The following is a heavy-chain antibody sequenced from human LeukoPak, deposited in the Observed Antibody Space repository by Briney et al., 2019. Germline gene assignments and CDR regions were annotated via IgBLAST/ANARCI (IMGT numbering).Heavy chain of an antibody. J-gene: IGHJ4*02. V-gene: IGHV3-23*01. CDR2: ISGSGGSI. CDR1: GFTFSSYA. CDR3: AKDLVIAVAGAGFDY. Sequence: GGSLRLSCVASGFTFSSYAMSWVRQAPGKGLEWVSVISGSGGSISYAESVKGRFTVSRDNSKNTLYLQMNSLRAEDTAVYYCAKDLVIAVAGAGFDYWGQGTLVTVSS. D-gene: IGHD6-19*01.